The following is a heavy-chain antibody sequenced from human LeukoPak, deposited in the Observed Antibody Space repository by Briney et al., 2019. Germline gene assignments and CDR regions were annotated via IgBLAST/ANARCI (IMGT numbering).Heavy chain of an antibody. J-gene: IGHJ4*02. CDR2: IRYDGSNK. D-gene: IGHD6-13*01. CDR3: AKDRGMDIAAAGTGAFDY. V-gene: IGHV3-30*02. Sequence: PGGSLRLSCAASGFTVSSYGMHWVRQAPGKGLEWVAFIRYDGSNKYYADSVKGRFTISRDNSKNTLYPQMNSLRAEDTAVYYCAKDRGMDIAAAGTGAFDYWGQGTLVTVSS. CDR1: GFTVSSYG.